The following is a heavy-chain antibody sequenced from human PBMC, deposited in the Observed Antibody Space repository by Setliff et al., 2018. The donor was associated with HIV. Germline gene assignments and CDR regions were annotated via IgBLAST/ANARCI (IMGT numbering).Heavy chain of an antibody. Sequence: SETLSLTCSVPGGSITSSGYHWGWIRQPPGKGLEWIGNIYYSGDTFYNASLRSRLTLSVDTSKNQSSLKLNSVTASDTAMYYCTRHRGPPWDAFDIWGQGTMVTVS. CDR3: TRHRGPPWDAFDI. V-gene: IGHV4-39*01. J-gene: IGHJ3*02. CDR1: GGSITSSGYH. CDR2: IYYSGDT.